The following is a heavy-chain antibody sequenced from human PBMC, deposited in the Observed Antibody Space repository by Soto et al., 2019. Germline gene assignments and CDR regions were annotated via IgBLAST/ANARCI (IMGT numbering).Heavy chain of an antibody. V-gene: IGHV4-4*02. CDR3: ARLSIAAAGVVFQH. CDR1: GGSISSSNW. Sequence: PSETLSLTCAVSGGSISSSNWWSWVRQPPGKGLEWIGYIYYSGSTNYNPSLKSRVTISVDTSKNQFSLKLSSVTAADTAVYYCARLSIAAAGVVFQHWGQGTLVTVSS. J-gene: IGHJ1*01. CDR2: IYYSGST. D-gene: IGHD6-13*01.